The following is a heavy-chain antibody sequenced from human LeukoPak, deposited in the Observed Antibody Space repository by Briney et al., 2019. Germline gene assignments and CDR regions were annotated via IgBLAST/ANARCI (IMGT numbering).Heavy chain of an antibody. CDR3: ATSPQYGGY. CDR1: GFTVSSNY. Sequence: ESLRPSCAASGFTVSSNYMSWVRQAPGKGLEWIGTIYYSGSTQYNPSLKSRVTISVDTSKNQFSLKLSSVTAADTAVYYCATSPQYGGYLGQGTLVTVSS. V-gene: IGHV4-59*05. J-gene: IGHJ4*02. CDR2: IYYSGST. D-gene: IGHD4-23*01.